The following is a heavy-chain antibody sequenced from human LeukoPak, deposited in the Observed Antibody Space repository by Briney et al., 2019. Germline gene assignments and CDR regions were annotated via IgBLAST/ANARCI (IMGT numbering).Heavy chain of an antibody. Sequence: GGSLRLSCAASGFTFTTYAMHWVRQAPGKGLEFVSAITNNGGLTYYANSVKGRFTISRDNPKNTLYLQMGSLRAEDMAVYYCARVATNDRRNAFDIWGQGTMVTVS. D-gene: IGHD2-8*01. CDR2: ITNNGGLT. CDR1: GFTFTTYA. V-gene: IGHV3-64*01. J-gene: IGHJ3*02. CDR3: ARVATNDRRNAFDI.